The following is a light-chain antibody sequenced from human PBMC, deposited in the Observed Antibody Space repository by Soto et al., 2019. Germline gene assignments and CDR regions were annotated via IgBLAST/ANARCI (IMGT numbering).Light chain of an antibody. J-gene: IGLJ2*01. V-gene: IGLV1-44*01. Sequence: QSVLTQSPSASATXXXXXTISCSGSGSNIGTYAVNWYQQLPGTAPTLLIFRNHQRPSGVPDRFSGSKSGTSASLAISGPQSEDEADYYCAAWDDSLRAVVFGGGTKLTVL. CDR1: GSNIGTYA. CDR2: RNH. CDR3: AAWDDSLRAVV.